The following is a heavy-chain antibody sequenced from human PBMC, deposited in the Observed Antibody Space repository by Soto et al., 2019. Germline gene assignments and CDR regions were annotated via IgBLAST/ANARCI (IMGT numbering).Heavy chain of an antibody. CDR2: TYYRSKWYY. V-gene: IGHV6-1*01. J-gene: IGHJ3*01. D-gene: IGHD3-10*01. Sequence: PSQTLSLTCAISGDSVSSNHATGDWIRQSPSRGLEWLGRTYYRSKWYYDYALSVKSRITINPDTSKNQFSLQLDSVTPEDTAVYYCARVSGSFSVRDAFDFWGQGTMVTVSS. CDR1: GDSVSSNHAT. CDR3: ARVSGSFSVRDAFDF.